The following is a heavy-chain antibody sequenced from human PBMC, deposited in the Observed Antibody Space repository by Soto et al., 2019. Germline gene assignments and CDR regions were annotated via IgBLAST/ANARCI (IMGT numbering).Heavy chain of an antibody. D-gene: IGHD4-17*01. CDR2: IWYDGSNK. V-gene: IGHV3-33*01. Sequence: WGSPRLSCPAAGLTFSSYWMHCVRQAPGKGLEWVAVIWYDGSNKYYADSVKGRFTISRDNSKNTLYLQMNSLRAEDTAVYYCARDRAHDYGDYVFDYWRQGTLVTVSS. CDR1: GLTFSSYW. CDR3: ARDRAHDYGDYVFDY. J-gene: IGHJ4*02.